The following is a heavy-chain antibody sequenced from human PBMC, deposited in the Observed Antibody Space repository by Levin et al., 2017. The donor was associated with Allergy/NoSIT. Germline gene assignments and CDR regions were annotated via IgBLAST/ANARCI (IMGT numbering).Heavy chain of an antibody. Sequence: LSGGSLRLSCAASGFTFSSYAMHWVRQAPGKGLEWVAVISYDGSNKYYADSVKGRFTISRDNSKNTLYLQMNSLRAEDTAVYYCARDRAVAAPPGYYFDYWGQGTLVTVSS. CDR1: GFTFSSYA. V-gene: IGHV3-30-3*01. D-gene: IGHD6-19*01. J-gene: IGHJ4*02. CDR2: ISYDGSNK. CDR3: ARDRAVAAPPGYYFDY.